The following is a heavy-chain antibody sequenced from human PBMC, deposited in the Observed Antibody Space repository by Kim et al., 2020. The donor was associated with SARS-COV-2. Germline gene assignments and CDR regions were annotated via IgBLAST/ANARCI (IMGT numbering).Heavy chain of an antibody. CDR3: ARGIVVVPAATVNDY. Sequence: ASVKVSCKASGYTFTGYYMHWVRQAPGQGLEWMGWINPNSGGTNYAQKFQGRVTMTRDTSISTAYMELSRLRSDDTAVYYCARGIVVVPAATVNDYWGQGTLVTVSS. J-gene: IGHJ4*02. V-gene: IGHV1-2*02. CDR1: GYTFTGYY. D-gene: IGHD2-2*01. CDR2: INPNSGGT.